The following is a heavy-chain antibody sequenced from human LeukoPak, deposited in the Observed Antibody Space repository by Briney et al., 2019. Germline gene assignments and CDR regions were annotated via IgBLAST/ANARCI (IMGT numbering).Heavy chain of an antibody. CDR3: ARLSGYSSGHYYSDY. J-gene: IGHJ4*02. CDR1: GGSISSYY. D-gene: IGHD3-22*01. Sequence: SETLSLTCTVSGGSISSYYWSWIRQPPGKGLEWIGYVYYSGSTDYNPSLKSRVTISVDTSKNQFSLKLSSVTAADTAVYYCARLSGYSSGHYYSDYWGQGTLVTVSS. V-gene: IGHV4-59*01. CDR2: VYYSGST.